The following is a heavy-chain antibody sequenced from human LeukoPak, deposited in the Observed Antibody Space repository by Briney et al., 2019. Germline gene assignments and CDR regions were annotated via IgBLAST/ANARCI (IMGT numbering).Heavy chain of an antibody. CDR3: TGHSSSSGDYYFDS. V-gene: IGHV3-73*01. D-gene: IGHD4-17*01. CDR2: IRSKANSYAT. J-gene: IGHJ4*02. CDR1: GFIFSDSG. Sequence: PGGSLKLSCAASGFIFSDSGIHWVRQASGKGLEWVGRIRSKANSYATAYAESVKGRFTVSRDDSKNKAYLQMNSLKTEDTAVYYCTGHSSSSGDYYFDSWGQGTPVTASS.